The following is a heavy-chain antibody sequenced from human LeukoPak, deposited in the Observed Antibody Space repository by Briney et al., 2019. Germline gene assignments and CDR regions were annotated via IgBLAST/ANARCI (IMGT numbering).Heavy chain of an antibody. CDR2: ISSSSSYI. Sequence: GGSLRLSCEASGFTFSSYAMNWVRQAPGKGLEWVSSISSSSSYIYYADSVKGRFTISRDNAKNSLYLQMNSLRAEDTAVYYCARTHYGDYQDYWGQGTLVTVSS. D-gene: IGHD4-17*01. CDR3: ARTHYGDYQDY. CDR1: GFTFSSYA. V-gene: IGHV3-21*01. J-gene: IGHJ4*02.